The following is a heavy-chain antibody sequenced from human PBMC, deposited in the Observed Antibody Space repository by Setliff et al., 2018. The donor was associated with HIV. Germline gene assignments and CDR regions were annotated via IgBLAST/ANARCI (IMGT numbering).Heavy chain of an antibody. D-gene: IGHD2-2*01. CDR1: GFTFTNFA. J-gene: IGHJ3*02. V-gene: IGHV3-64*02. Sequence: GGSLRLSCAASGFTFTNFAMNWVRQAPGKGLEYVSGISSNGGSAYYADFVKGRFTISRDNSKNTLYLQMGSLRVEDMAVYYCARDVADDQNRYDAFDMWGQGTVVTVTS. CDR2: ISSNGGSA. CDR3: ARDVADDQNRYDAFDM.